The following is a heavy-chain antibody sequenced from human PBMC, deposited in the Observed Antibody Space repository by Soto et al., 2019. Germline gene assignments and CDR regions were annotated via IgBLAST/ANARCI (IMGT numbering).Heavy chain of an antibody. CDR1: GGTFGKSV. CDR3: ARGQFYAFWSGSYLDY. J-gene: IGHJ4*02. CDR2: IIPIFGAT. D-gene: IGHD3-3*01. V-gene: IGHV1-69*01. Sequence: QVPLVQSGAEMKTPGSSVRVSCKASGGTFGKSVISWVRQAPGQGLEWMGGIIPIFGATHYAQKFQGRVTITADEFTTTAYMGLSSLQSEDTAVYYCARGQFYAFWSGSYLDYWGQGPLVTVSS.